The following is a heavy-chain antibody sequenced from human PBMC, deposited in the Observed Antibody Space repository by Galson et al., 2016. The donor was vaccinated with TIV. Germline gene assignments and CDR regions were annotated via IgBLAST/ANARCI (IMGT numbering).Heavy chain of an antibody. CDR1: GYTFTSYG. V-gene: IGHV1-18*01. J-gene: IGHJ3*02. Sequence: SVKVSCKASGYTFTSYGVSWVRQAPGQGLEWMGWISANNGNTNYAQKFQGRVTMTIDTSTTTAYMDVRSLRSDDTAVYYCARDSGAYYDFLNCYYGRDGFNIWGQGTMVTVSS. CDR2: ISANNGNT. CDR3: ARDSGAYYDFLNCYYGRDGFNI. D-gene: IGHD3-3*01.